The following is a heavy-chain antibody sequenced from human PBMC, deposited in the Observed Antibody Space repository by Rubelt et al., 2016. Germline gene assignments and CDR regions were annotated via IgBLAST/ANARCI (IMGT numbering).Heavy chain of an antibody. CDR3: ANDVMGGVAGRGPGYMGR. D-gene: IGHD1-1*01. J-gene: IGHJ2*01. V-gene: IGHV3-23*04. CDR2: ISGSGGNT. CDR1: GFTFSDYV. Sequence: EVYLVESGGGLVQPGGSLRLSCTASGFTFSDYVMSWVRQAPGKGLEWVSGISGSGGNTYYADSVKGRFAISRDNSKNTLYLQMNSLRVEVAAVYDTANDVMGGVAGRGPGYMGRWGRGTVVAV.